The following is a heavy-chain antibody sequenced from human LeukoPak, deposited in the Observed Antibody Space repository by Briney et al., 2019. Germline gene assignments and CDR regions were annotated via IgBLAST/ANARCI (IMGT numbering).Heavy chain of an antibody. V-gene: IGHV3-48*03. CDR1: GFTFSSYE. CDR3: ARGGTLEYFQH. Sequence: GGSLRLSCAASGFTFSSYEMNWVRQAPGKGLEWVSYISSSGSTIYYADSVKGRFTISRDNAKNSLYLQMNSLRAEDTAVYYCARGGTLEYFQHWGQGTLVTVSS. CDR2: ISSSGSTI. J-gene: IGHJ1*01.